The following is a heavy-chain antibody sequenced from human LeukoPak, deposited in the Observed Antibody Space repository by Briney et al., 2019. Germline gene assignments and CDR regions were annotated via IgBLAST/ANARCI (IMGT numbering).Heavy chain of an antibody. V-gene: IGHV3-30*02. D-gene: IGHD1-7*01. CDR3: ARDPNYPDYFDY. J-gene: IGHJ4*02. CDR1: GFTFSSYG. Sequence: PGGSLRLSCAASGFTFSSYGMHWVRQAPGKGLEWVAFIRYDGSNKYYADSVKGRFTISRDNSKNTLYLQMNSLRAEDTAVYYCARDPNYPDYFDYWGQGTLVTVSS. CDR2: IRYDGSNK.